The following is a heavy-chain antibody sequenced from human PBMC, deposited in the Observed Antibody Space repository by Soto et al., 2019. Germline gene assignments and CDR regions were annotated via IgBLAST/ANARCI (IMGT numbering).Heavy chain of an antibody. J-gene: IGHJ3*02. D-gene: IGHD5-18*01. CDR2: IYYSGSS. Sequence: QLQLQESGPGLVKTSETLSLTCTVSGGSISSSSYYWGWIRQPPGKALEWIGSIYYSGSSHSNPSLKSRVTMSVDTSKNQFSLKMRSVTAADTAVYYCARPTAMAPWGAFDIWGQGTMVTVSS. CDR1: GGSISSSSYY. V-gene: IGHV4-39*01. CDR3: ARPTAMAPWGAFDI.